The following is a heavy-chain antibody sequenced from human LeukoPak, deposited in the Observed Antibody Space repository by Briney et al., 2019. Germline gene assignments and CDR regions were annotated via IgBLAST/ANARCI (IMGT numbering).Heavy chain of an antibody. CDR2: ISSSSSYI. Sequence: PGGSLRLSCAASGFTFSSYSMNWVRQAPGKGLEWVSSISSSSSYIYYAESVKSRFTISRNHSQKSLYLQMNSLRAEDTAVYYCAKIYDGSGSLDYWGQGTLVTVSS. CDR1: GFTFSSYS. CDR3: AKIYDGSGSLDY. D-gene: IGHD3-10*01. V-gene: IGHV3-21*01. J-gene: IGHJ4*02.